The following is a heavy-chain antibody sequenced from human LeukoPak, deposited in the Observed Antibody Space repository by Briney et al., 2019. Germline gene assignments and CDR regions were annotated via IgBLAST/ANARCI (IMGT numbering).Heavy chain of an antibody. V-gene: IGHV1-2*04. J-gene: IGHJ6*04. Sequence: ASVKVSCKASGYTFTCYYMHWVRQAPGQGLEWMGWINPNSGGTNYAQKFQGWVTMTRDTPISTAYMELSRLRSDDTAVYYCARGGGYYYGSGRLSYYYYGMDVWGKGTTVTVSS. CDR2: INPNSGGT. CDR3: ARGGGYYYGSGRLSYYYYGMDV. D-gene: IGHD3-10*01. CDR1: GYTFTCYY.